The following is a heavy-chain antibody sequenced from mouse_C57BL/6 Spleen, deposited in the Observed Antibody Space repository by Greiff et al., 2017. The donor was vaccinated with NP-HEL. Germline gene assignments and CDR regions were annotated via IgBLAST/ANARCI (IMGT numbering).Heavy chain of an antibody. J-gene: IGHJ3*01. CDR1: GYSITSGYD. CDR2: ISYSGST. D-gene: IGHD1-1*01. CDR3: ARDYYGSSGGFAD. V-gene: IGHV3-1*01. Sequence: EVKLMESGPGMVKPSQSLSLTCTVTGYSITSGYDWHWIRHFPGNKLEWMGYISYSGSTNYNPSLKSRISITHDTSKNHFFLKLNSVTTEDTATYYCARDYYGSSGGFADWGQGTLVTVSA.